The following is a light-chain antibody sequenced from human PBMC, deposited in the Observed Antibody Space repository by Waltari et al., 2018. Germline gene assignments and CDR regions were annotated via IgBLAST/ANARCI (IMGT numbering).Light chain of an antibody. CDR2: KAS. Sequence: DIQMTQSPSTLSASVGDRVTITCRASQSISSWLAWYQQKPWKATKLLIYKASSLESGVPSRFSGSGSGTEFTLTISSLQPDDFATYYCQQYNSYSWTFGQGTKVEIK. J-gene: IGKJ1*01. V-gene: IGKV1-5*03. CDR3: QQYNSYSWT. CDR1: QSISSW.